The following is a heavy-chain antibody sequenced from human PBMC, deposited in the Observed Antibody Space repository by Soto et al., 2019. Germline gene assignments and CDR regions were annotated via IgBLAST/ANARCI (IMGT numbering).Heavy chain of an antibody. J-gene: IGHJ6*02. CDR1: EFTCDNYA. V-gene: IGHV3-30-3*01. CDR3: ARVTPGNNLYYFSGLDV. Sequence: FRRVSWSASEFTCDNYAGHWVSKDQANGLQWLALISYDGSNTYYAASVKGRFTISRDNSKNTLYLQMNSLRPEDTGVFYCARVTPGNNLYYFSGLDVWGQGTSVTVSS. CDR2: ISYDGSNT. D-gene: IGHD1-1*01.